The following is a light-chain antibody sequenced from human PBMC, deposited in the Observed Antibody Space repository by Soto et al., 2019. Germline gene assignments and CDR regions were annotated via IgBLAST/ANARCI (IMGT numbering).Light chain of an antibody. CDR1: QSVDRY. J-gene: IGKJ4*01. Sequence: EIVLTQSPATLSLSPGERAALSCRASQSVDRYLAWYQQKPGQAPRLLIFGASNRATGIPARFSGSGSGTDFTLTISSLEAEDFAVYYCLQRSTWPLTFGGGTKVDIK. CDR3: LQRSTWPLT. CDR2: GAS. V-gene: IGKV3-11*01.